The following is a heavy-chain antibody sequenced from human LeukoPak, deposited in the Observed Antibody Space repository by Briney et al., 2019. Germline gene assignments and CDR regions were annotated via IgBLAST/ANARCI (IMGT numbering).Heavy chain of an antibody. CDR3: ARDYSGWSLDP. CDR2: IFPSGGEI. D-gene: IGHD5-12*01. CDR1: GVTFSTFA. V-gene: IGHV3-23*01. Sequence: GGSLRLSCAASGVTFSTFAMFWVRQPPGQGLEWVSSIFPSGGEIHYADSVRGRFTISRDNSKSTLSLQMNSLRAEDTAVYYCARDYSGWSLDPWGQGTLVTVSS. J-gene: IGHJ5*02.